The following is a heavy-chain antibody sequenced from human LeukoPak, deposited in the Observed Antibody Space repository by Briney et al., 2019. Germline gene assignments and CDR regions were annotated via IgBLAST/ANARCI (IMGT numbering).Heavy chain of an antibody. CDR2: FYHRGS. CDR3: ARPFMMESPDDAFDI. CDR1: GYSINTDDY. J-gene: IGHJ3*02. V-gene: IGHV4-38-2*02. Sequence: PSETLSLTCTVSGYSINTDDYWGWIRQPPGKGLEWIGSFYHRGSYYNPSLKSRITLLLDTSKNQFSLKLSSVTAADTAVYYCARPFMMESPDDAFDIWGQGTMVTVSS. D-gene: IGHD3-16*01.